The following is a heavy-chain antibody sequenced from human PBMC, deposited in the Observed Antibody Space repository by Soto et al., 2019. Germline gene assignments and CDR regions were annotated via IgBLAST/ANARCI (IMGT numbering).Heavy chain of an antibody. J-gene: IGHJ5*02. CDR1: CYILTELS. D-gene: IGHD6-13*01. CDR3: ATAYLPGIAPLFDP. V-gene: IGHV1-24*01. CDR2: FDPEDGET. Sequence: SVKGSSKGSCYILTELSMHWGRQAPVKGLEWMGGFDPEDGETIYAQKFQGRVTMTEDTSTDTAYMELSSLRSEDTAAYYRATAYLPGIAPLFDPWAQGTPVTVSS.